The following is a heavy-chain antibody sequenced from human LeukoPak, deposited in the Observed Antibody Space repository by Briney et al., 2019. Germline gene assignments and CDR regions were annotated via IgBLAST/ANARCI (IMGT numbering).Heavy chain of an antibody. J-gene: IGHJ4*02. D-gene: IGHD6-6*01. Sequence: PSETLSLTCTVSGGSISSSSYYWGWIRQPPGKGLEWIGSLYYTGSSYYNPSLQTRVTISLGTSQKQFSLKLSSVTAADTAVYYCARMGIASRAFDYWGQGTLVTVSS. V-gene: IGHV4-39*07. CDR2: LYYTGSS. CDR1: GGSISSSSYY. CDR3: ARMGIASRAFDY.